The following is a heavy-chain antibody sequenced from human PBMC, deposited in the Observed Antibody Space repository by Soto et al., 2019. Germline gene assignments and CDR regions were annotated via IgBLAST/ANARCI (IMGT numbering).Heavy chain of an antibody. V-gene: IGHV1-18*01. CDR1: GYTFTSSG. J-gene: IGHJ4*02. Sequence: GASVKVSCKASGYTFTSSGISWVRQAPGQGLEWMGWISAYNGNTNYAQKLQGRVTMTTDTSTSTAYMELRSLRSDDTAVYYCTWLRLPPLGDYVPVVWGQGTLVTVSS. D-gene: IGHD5-12*01. CDR3: TWLRLPPLGDYVPVV. CDR2: ISAYNGNT.